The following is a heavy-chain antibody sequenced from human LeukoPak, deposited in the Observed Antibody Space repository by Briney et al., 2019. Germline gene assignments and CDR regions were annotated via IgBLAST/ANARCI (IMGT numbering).Heavy chain of an antibody. CDR1: GITFSRKS. CDR3: ATLGYCSSTICHDY. Sequence: AGGSLRLSCAASGITFSRKSMSWVRQAPGKGLEWVSYISINSSTIYYADSVKGRSTISRDNAKSSLYLQMNSLRGDDPAVYYCATLGYCSSTICHDYWGEGALVTVSS. CDR2: ISINSSTI. J-gene: IGHJ4*02. D-gene: IGHD2-2*01. V-gene: IGHV3-48*01.